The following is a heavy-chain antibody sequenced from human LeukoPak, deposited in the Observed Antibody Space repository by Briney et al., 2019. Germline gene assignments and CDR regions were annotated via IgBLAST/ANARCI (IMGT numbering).Heavy chain of an antibody. J-gene: IGHJ4*02. CDR2: IQNDASTE. CDR1: GFIFSHYG. CDR3: ARELSQIVWGGLDY. D-gene: IGHD2-21*01. Sequence: QPGRSLRLSCAASGFIFSHYGMHWARQALGKGLEWVAVIQNDASTENFADSVKGRFTISRDNSKNTVFLQMNSLRVEDTAVYYCARELSQIVWGGLDYGGQGTLVSVSS. V-gene: IGHV3-33*05.